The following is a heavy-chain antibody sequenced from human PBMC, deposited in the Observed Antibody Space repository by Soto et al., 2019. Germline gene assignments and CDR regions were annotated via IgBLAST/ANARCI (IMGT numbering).Heavy chain of an antibody. V-gene: IGHV4-39*01. CDR2: ICYSGRT. D-gene: IGHD2-21*02. CDR1: GDSVNSRSYY. Sequence: PSGTLSLTCTVAGDSVNSRSYYWGWIRQPPGKGLEWIGCICYSGRTYNNPSLRSRVSISIDTSTHQFSLKLKSVTAADTALDFCARQRTSVVTQSYFDVWGPGSLVTVSS. CDR3: ARQRTSVVTQSYFDV. J-gene: IGHJ4*02.